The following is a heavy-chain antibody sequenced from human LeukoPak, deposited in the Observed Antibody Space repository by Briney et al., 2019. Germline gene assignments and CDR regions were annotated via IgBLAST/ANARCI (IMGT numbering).Heavy chain of an antibody. CDR3: ARGAYGDYVWAPHYYYYYYMDV. CDR2: IYYSGST. D-gene: IGHD4-17*01. V-gene: IGHV4-59*01. Sequence: PSETLSLTCTVSGGSISSYYWSWIRQPPGKGLDWIGYIYYSGSTNYNPSLKSRVTISVDTSKNQFSLKLSSVTAAGTAVYYCARGAYGDYVWAPHYYYYYYMDVWGKGTTVTVSS. CDR1: GGSISSYY. J-gene: IGHJ6*03.